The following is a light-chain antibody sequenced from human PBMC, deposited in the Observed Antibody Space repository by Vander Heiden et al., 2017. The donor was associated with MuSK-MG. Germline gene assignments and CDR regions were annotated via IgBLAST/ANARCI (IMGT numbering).Light chain of an antibody. J-gene: IGLJ2*01. CDR2: EVS. Sequence: PGQSITISCTGTSSDVGSYNLVSWYQQHPGKAPKLMIYEVSKRPSGVSNRFSGSKSGNTASLTISGLQDEDEADYYCCSYAGSSTLVFGGGTKLTVL. V-gene: IGLV2-23*02. CDR1: SSDVGSYNL. CDR3: CSYAGSSTLV.